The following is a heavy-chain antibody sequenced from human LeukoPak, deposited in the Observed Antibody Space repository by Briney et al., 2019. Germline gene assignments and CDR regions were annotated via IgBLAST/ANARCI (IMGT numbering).Heavy chain of an antibody. CDR1: GGSISGSTYY. CDR2: TYYSGST. V-gene: IGHV4-39*01. D-gene: IGHD4-23*01. CDR3: ASHGRATVVATRTNWFDP. Sequence: SESLSLTCTVSGGSISGSTYYWGWIRQPPGKGLEWIGSTYYSGSTYYNPSLKSRVTISVDTSKNQFSLKLSSVTAADTAVYDCASHGRATVVATRTNWFDPWGQGTLVTVSS. J-gene: IGHJ5*02.